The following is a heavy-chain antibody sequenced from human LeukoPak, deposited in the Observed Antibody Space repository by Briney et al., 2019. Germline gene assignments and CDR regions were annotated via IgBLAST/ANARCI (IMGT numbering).Heavy chain of an antibody. CDR1: GFSFNIYT. CDR3: ANHLWFGELIIDY. CDR2: ISSSGSYI. Sequence: PGGSLRLSCAASGFSFNIYTMNWVRQAPGKGLEWVSSISSSGSYISQADSLKGRFTISRDNSKNTLYLQMNSLRAEDTAVYYCANHLWFGELIIDYWGQGTLVTVSS. V-gene: IGHV3-21*04. D-gene: IGHD3-10*01. J-gene: IGHJ4*02.